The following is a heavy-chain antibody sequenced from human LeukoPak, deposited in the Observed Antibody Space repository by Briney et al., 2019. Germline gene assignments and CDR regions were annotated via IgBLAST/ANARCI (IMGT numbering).Heavy chain of an antibody. CDR1: GGSFNGYY. CDR2: INHSGST. Sequence: SETLSLTCAVYGGSFNGYYWSWIRQPPGKGLEWIGEINHSGSTNYNPSLKSRVTISVDTSKNQFSLKLSSVTAADTAVYYCARVNTKDAFDIWGQGTMVTVSS. J-gene: IGHJ3*02. D-gene: IGHD2-8*01. V-gene: IGHV4-34*01. CDR3: ARVNTKDAFDI.